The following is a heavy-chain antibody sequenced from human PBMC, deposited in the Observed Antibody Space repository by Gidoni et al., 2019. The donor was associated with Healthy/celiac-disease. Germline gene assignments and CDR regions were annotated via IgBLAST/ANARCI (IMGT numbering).Heavy chain of an antibody. J-gene: IGHJ6*02. V-gene: IGHV4-39*01. Sequence: QLQLQESGPGLVKPSETLSLICTVSGGFISSNNYYWGWIRQHTGKGLEWIGSLYYRGKPYYNPSLNGRVTISVDTSKTHLSLKLRSVTAADTALYYCASLPYSSSWNYYYYAMDVWGQGTTVTVSS. CDR1: GGFISSNNYY. D-gene: IGHD6-13*01. CDR3: ASLPYSSSWNYYYYAMDV. CDR2: LYYRGKP.